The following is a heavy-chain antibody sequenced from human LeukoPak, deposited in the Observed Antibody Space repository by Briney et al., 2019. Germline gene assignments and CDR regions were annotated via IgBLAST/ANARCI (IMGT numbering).Heavy chain of an antibody. V-gene: IGHV1-18*01. CDR2: ISVNNGNA. J-gene: IGHJ4*02. CDR1: VYTFVNYG. CDR3: AKGGSYGPLDY. D-gene: IGHD1-26*01. Sequence: GASVKVSCKASVYTFVNYGISWVRQAPGQGLEWMGWISVNNGNAKYAQKIQGRVTMTTDTSTSTAYMELRSLRSDDTAVYYCAKGGSYGPLDYWGQGTLVTVSS.